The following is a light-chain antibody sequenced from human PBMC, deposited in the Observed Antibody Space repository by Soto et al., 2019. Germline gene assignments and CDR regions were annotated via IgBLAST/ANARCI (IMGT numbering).Light chain of an antibody. J-gene: IGKJ4*01. V-gene: IGKV3-20*01. Sequence: EIVLTQSPGTLSLSPGERATLSCRASQSISSSYLAWYQQKPGQAPRLLIYVASSRATGIPDRFSGSGSGTDFTLTISRLEPEDFAVYYCQQYGRSPPTFGGGTKVEIK. CDR3: QQYGRSPPT. CDR2: VAS. CDR1: QSISSSY.